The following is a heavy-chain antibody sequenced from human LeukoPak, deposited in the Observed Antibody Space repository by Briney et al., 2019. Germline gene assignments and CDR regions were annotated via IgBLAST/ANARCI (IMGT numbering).Heavy chain of an antibody. CDR1: GFTFSSYA. Sequence: GGPLRLSCAASGFTFSSYAIHWVRQAPGKGLEWVAVISYDGSNKYYADSVKGRFTISRDNSKNTLYLQMNSLRAEDTAVYYCAKDQIKGRYSYGYMIDYWGQGTLVTVSS. CDR2: ISYDGSNK. CDR3: AKDQIKGRYSYGYMIDY. V-gene: IGHV3-30-3*01. D-gene: IGHD5-18*01. J-gene: IGHJ4*02.